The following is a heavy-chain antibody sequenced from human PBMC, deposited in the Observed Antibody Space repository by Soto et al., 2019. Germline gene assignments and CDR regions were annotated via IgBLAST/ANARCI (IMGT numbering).Heavy chain of an antibody. V-gene: IGHV3-30*18. J-gene: IGHJ6*02. CDR1: GFTFSSYG. D-gene: IGHD6-13*01. CDR2: ISYDGSIK. CDR3: AKDRGIAAAGIYYGMDV. Sequence: GGSLRLSCAASGFTFSSYGMHWVRQAPGKGLEWVAVISYDGSIKYYPDSVKGRFTISRDNSKNTFYLQMNSLRGEDTAVYYCAKDRGIAAAGIYYGMDVRGQGTTVTVSS.